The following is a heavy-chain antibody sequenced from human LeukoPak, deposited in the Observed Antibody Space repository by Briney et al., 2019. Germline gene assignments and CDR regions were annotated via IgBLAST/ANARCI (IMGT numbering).Heavy chain of an antibody. Sequence: GESLKISCKGSGYSFTSHWIGWVRQMPGKGLEWMGIIYPGDSDTRYSPSFQGQVTISADKSISTAYLQWSSLKASDTAMYYCARHVNIAAAGDNWFDPWGQGTLVTVSS. V-gene: IGHV5-51*01. CDR1: GYSFTSHW. CDR3: ARHVNIAAAGDNWFDP. J-gene: IGHJ5*02. CDR2: IYPGDSDT. D-gene: IGHD6-13*01.